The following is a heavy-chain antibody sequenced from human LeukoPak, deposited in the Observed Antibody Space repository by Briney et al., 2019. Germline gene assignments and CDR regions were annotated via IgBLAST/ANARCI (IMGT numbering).Heavy chain of an antibody. CDR1: AGSISSYY. J-gene: IGHJ4*02. CDR2: IYYSGST. Sequence: SEALSLTCIVSAGSISSYYWTWIRQPPGRGLEWIGYIYYSGSTNYHPSLKSRVAISLDTSKNQFSLRLSSVTAADTAIYYCARGRPDFWTNFYTYFLDSWGQGTLVTVSS. V-gene: IGHV4-59*01. CDR3: ARGRPDFWTNFYTYFLDS. D-gene: IGHD3/OR15-3a*01.